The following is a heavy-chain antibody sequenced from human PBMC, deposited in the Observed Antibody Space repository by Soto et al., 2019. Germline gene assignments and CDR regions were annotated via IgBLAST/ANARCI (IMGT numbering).Heavy chain of an antibody. CDR3: SRQASDFLSGKPQYYMDV. Sequence: EVQLVESGGGLVQPGGSLKLSCAASGFTFSGSALHWVRQASGKGLEWVGRIRSKGNNYATAYGASLKGRFTISRDDSKNTAYLQMNRLNTEDTAVYYCSRQASDFLSGKPQYYMDVWGKGTTVTVSS. CDR2: IRSKGNNYAT. V-gene: IGHV3-73*01. D-gene: IGHD3-3*01. CDR1: GFTFSGSA. J-gene: IGHJ6*03.